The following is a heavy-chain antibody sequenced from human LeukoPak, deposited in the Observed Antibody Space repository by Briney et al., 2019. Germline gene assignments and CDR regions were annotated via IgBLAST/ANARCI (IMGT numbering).Heavy chain of an antibody. CDR1: GGSIRSYY. CDR3: ASYLSPYNRFDP. V-gene: IGHV4-59*08. Sequence: SETLSLTCTVSGGSIRSYYWSWIRQPPGKGLEWIGYIYYSGSTNYNPSLKSRVTILVDTSKNQFSLKLSSVTAADTAVYYCASYLSPYNRFDPWGQGTLVTVSS. J-gene: IGHJ5*02. D-gene: IGHD3-16*02. CDR2: IYYSGST.